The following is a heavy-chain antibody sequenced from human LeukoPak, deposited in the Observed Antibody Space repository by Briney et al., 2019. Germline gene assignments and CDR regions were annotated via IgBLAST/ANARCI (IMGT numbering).Heavy chain of an antibody. D-gene: IGHD3-3*01. CDR2: MNPNSGNT. J-gene: IGHJ6*02. CDR3: ARDFGVVIIPYYYYGMDV. Sequence: WVSVKVSCKASGYTFTSYDINWVRQATGQGLEWMGWMNPNSGNTGYAQKFQGRVTMTRNTSISTAYMELSSLRSEDTAVYYCARDFGVVIIPYYYYGMDVWGQGTTVTVSS. V-gene: IGHV1-8*01. CDR1: GYTFTSYD.